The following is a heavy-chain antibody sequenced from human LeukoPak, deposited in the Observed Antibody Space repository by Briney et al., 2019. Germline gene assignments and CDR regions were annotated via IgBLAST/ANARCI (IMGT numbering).Heavy chain of an antibody. D-gene: IGHD3-10*01. Sequence: GGSLRLSCAASGFTFSSYGMHWVRQAPGKGLEWVTFIRYDGSNKYYADSVKGRFTISRDNSKNTLYLQMNSLRAEDTAVYYCAKEYPPLLLWFGESRHFDYWGQGTLVTVSS. CDR2: IRYDGSNK. V-gene: IGHV3-30*02. J-gene: IGHJ4*02. CDR3: AKEYPPLLLWFGESRHFDY. CDR1: GFTFSSYG.